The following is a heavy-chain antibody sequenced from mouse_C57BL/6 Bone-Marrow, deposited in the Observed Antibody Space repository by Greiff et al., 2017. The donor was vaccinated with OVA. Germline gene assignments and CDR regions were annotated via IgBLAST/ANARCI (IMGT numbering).Heavy chain of an antibody. J-gene: IGHJ2*01. D-gene: IGHD1-1*01. V-gene: IGHV1-53*01. CDR3: ARPFYYYGRYYFDY. CDR1: GYTFTSYW. CDR2: INPSNGDT. Sequence: QVQLQQPGTELVKPGASVKLSCKASGYTFTSYWMHWVKQRPGQGLEWIGNINPSNGDTKYNEKFKSKATLTVDKSSSTAYMQLSSLTSEDSAVYYCARPFYYYGRYYFDYWGQGTTLTVSS.